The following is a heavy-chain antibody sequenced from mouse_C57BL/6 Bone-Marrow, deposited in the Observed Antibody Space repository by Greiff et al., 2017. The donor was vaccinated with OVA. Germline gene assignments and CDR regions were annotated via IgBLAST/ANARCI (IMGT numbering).Heavy chain of an antibody. J-gene: IGHJ4*01. D-gene: IGHD1-1*01. Sequence: EVQLQQSGPELVKPGASVKISCKASGYTFTDYYMNWVKQSHGQSLEWIGDINPNNGGTSYNQKFKGKATLTVDKSSSTAYMELRSLTSEDSAVYYCARWDYYGRHAMDYWGQGTSVTVSS. CDR1: GYTFTDYY. CDR3: ARWDYYGRHAMDY. V-gene: IGHV1-26*01. CDR2: INPNNGGT.